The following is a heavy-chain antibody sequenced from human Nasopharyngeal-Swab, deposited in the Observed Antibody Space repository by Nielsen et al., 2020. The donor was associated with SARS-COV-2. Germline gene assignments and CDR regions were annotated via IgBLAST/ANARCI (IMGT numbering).Heavy chain of an antibody. D-gene: IGHD3-10*01. V-gene: IGHV3-73*01. Sequence: GGSLRLSCAASGFIFSGSAMQWVRQASGKGLEWLGRIRGKENNYATAYAASVDGRFTISRDDSKNTAYLQMNSLKIEDTGVYYCARISPIPNSYYDALDIWGQGTMVTVSS. CDR2: IRGKENNYAT. CDR1: GFIFSGSA. J-gene: IGHJ3*02. CDR3: ARISPIPNSYYDALDI.